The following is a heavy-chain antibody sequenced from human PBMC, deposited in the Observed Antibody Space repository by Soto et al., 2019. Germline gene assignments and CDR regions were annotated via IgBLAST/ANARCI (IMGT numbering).Heavy chain of an antibody. J-gene: IGHJ6*02. CDR1: GFTFSSYA. Sequence: PGGSLRLSCAGSGFTFSSYAMHWVRQAPGKGLEWVAVISYDGSNKYYADSVKGRFTISRDNSKNTLYLQMNSLRAEDTAVYYCARRYLGYSYGYYYGMDVWGQGTTVTVSS. CDR3: ARRYLGYSYGYYYGMDV. CDR2: ISYDGSNK. D-gene: IGHD5-18*01. V-gene: IGHV3-30-3*01.